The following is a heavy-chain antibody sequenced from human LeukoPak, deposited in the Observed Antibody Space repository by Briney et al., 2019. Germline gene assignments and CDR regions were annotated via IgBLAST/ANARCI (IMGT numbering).Heavy chain of an antibody. Sequence: GGSLRLSCAASGFTFSSYSMNWVRQAPGKGLEWVSSISSSSSYIYYADSVKGRFTISRDNAKNSLYLQMNSLRAEDTAVYYCAREGGYDFRPQDYWGQGTLVTVSS. CDR1: GFTFSSYS. V-gene: IGHV3-21*01. D-gene: IGHD5-12*01. J-gene: IGHJ4*02. CDR2: ISSSSSYI. CDR3: AREGGYDFRPQDY.